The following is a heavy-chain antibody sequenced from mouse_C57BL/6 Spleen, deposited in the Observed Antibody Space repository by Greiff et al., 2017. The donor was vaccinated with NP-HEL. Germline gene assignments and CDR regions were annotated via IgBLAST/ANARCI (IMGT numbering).Heavy chain of an antibody. CDR1: GYSITSGYY. V-gene: IGHV3-6*01. CDR3: ARDRDYYYGSSF. J-gene: IGHJ2*01. Sequence: VQLQQSGPGLVKPSQSLSLTCSVTGYSITSGYYWNWIRQFPGNKLEWMGYISYDGSNNYNPSLKNRISITRDTSKNQFFLKLNSVTTEDTATYYCARDRDYYYGSSFWGQGTTLTVSS. CDR2: ISYDGSN. D-gene: IGHD1-1*01.